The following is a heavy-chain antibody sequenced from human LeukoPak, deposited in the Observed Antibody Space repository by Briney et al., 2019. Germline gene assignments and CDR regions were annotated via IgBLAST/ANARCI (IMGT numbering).Heavy chain of an antibody. D-gene: IGHD3-22*01. V-gene: IGHV3-9*01. CDR3: AKGRRYYDSSGYDY. J-gene: IGHJ4*02. CDR2: ISWNSGSI. Sequence: WVRQTPGKGLEWVSGISWNSGSIGYADSVKGRFTISRDNAKNSLYLQMNSLRAEDTALYYCAKGRRYYDSSGYDYWGQGTLVTVSS.